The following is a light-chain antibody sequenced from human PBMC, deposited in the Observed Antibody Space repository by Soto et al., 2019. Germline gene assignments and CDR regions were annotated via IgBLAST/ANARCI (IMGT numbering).Light chain of an antibody. V-gene: IGKV1-39*01. J-gene: IGKJ4*01. CDR3: QQSSSTQLT. Sequence: DIQMTQSPSSLSASVGDRVTITCRASQSISSYLNWYQQKPGKAPKLLIYAASSLQSGVPSRFSGSGSGTDFTLPISSLQPDDFATYYCQQSSSTQLTFGGGTKVEIK. CDR1: QSISSY. CDR2: AAS.